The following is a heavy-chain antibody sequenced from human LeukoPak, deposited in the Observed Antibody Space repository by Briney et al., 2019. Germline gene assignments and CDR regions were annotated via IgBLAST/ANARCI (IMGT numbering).Heavy chain of an antibody. CDR2: IYTSGST. D-gene: IGHD2-2*01. CDR3: ARDGRYCSSTSCYYYYMDV. CDR1: GGSISSGSYY. Sequence: SETLSLTCTVSGGSISSGSYYWSWIRQPAGKGLEWIGRIYTSGSTNYNPSLKSRVTISVDTSKNPFSLKLSSVTAADTAVYYCARDGRYCSSTSCYYYYMDVWGKGTTVTVSS. V-gene: IGHV4-61*02. J-gene: IGHJ6*03.